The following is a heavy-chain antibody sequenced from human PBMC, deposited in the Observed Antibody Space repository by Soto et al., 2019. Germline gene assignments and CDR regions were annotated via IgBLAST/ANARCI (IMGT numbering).Heavy chain of an antibody. V-gene: IGHV4-34*01. D-gene: IGHD3-22*01. Sequence: SETLSLTFAVYGGSFSGYYWNWLRQPPGKGLEWIGEINHSRSTNYNPSLKSRVTISVDTSKNQFSLKLNSVTAADTAVYYCARLYMDSRGYKSPLDQWGQGIPVTVSS. CDR3: ARLYMDSRGYKSPLDQ. CDR2: INHSRST. CDR1: GGSFSGYY. J-gene: IGHJ4*02.